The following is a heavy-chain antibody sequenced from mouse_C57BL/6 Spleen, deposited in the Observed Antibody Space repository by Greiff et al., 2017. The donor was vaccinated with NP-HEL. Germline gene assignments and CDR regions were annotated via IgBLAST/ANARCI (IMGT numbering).Heavy chain of an antibody. D-gene: IGHD6-1*01. CDR2: INPSTGGT. CDR3: ARTEGYACSNPFAY. Sequence: VQLQQSGPELVKPGASVKISCKASGYSFTGYYMNWVKQSPEKSLEWIGEINPSTGGTTYNQKFKAKATLTGDKSSSTAYMQLKSLTSEDSTVYYCARTEGYACSNPFAYWGQGTLVTVSA. J-gene: IGHJ3*01. CDR1: GYSFTGYY. V-gene: IGHV1-42*01.